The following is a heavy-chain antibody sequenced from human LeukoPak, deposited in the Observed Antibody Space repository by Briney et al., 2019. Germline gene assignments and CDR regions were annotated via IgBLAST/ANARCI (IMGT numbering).Heavy chain of an antibody. V-gene: IGHV3-21*01. J-gene: IGHJ5*02. D-gene: IGHD3-16*02. Sequence: GGSLRLSCAASGFTFSSYSMNWVRQAPGKGLEWVSSISSSSSYIYYADSVKGRFTISRDNAKNSLYLQMNSLRAEDTAVYYCARDRSYRYSGTHAPWGQGTLVTVSS. CDR3: ARDRSYRYSGTHAP. CDR1: GFTFSSYS. CDR2: ISSSSSYI.